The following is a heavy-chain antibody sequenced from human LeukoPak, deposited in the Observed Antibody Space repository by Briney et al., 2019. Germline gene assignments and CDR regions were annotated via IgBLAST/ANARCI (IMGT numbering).Heavy chain of an antibody. CDR2: IDHSGST. J-gene: IGHJ5*02. D-gene: IGHD3-3*01. CDR1: GYSISSGHY. V-gene: IGHV4-38-2*02. Sequence: PSETLSLTCAVSGYSISSGHYWDWIRQPPGKGLEWIGSIDHSGSTYYNPSLKSRVTISVDTSKNQFSLKLSSVTAADTAVYYCARDYDFWSGYEPTSRFDPWGQGTLVTVSS. CDR3: ARDYDFWSGYEPTSRFDP.